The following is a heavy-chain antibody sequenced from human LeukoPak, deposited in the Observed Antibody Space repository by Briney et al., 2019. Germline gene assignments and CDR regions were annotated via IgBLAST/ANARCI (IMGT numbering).Heavy chain of an antibody. J-gene: IGHJ4*02. V-gene: IGHV1-46*01. CDR2: IHPSGGST. CDR1: GYTFIRHY. CDR3: ARQENCGGDCYWYYFDY. D-gene: IGHD2-21*02. Sequence: GASVKVSCKASGYTFIRHYIHWVRQAPGQGLEWMGIIHPSGGSTSYAQKFQGTVTMTRDTSTSTVYMELSSLRSEDTAVYYCARQENCGGDCYWYYFDYWGQGTLVTVSS.